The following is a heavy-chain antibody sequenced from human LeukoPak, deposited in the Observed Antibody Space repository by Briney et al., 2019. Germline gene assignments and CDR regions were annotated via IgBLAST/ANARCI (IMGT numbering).Heavy chain of an antibody. CDR2: INPNSGGT. Sequence: ASVKVSCKASGYTFTGYYMHWVRQAPGQGLEWMGWINPNSGGTNYAQKFQGRVTMTRDTSISTAYMELSRLRSDDTAVYYCARDRYYDYVWGSGYFDYWGLGTLVTVSS. CDR1: GYTFTGYY. J-gene: IGHJ4*02. CDR3: ARDRYYDYVWGSGYFDY. D-gene: IGHD3-16*01. V-gene: IGHV1-2*02.